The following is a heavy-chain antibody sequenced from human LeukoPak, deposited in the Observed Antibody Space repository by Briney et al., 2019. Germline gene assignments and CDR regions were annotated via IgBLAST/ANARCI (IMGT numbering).Heavy chain of an antibody. V-gene: IGHV3-23*01. D-gene: IGHD2-8*02. Sequence: PGGSLRLSCEASGFTFAACAMNWVRHVPGKGLDWVSTISGSGSHTYYADSVKGRFTISRDNSENTLYLQMNSLTAEDTAVYYCAKDTTGYWRPMDSWGPGILVTASS. CDR2: ISGSGSHT. J-gene: IGHJ4*02. CDR1: GFTFAACA. CDR3: AKDTTGYWRPMDS.